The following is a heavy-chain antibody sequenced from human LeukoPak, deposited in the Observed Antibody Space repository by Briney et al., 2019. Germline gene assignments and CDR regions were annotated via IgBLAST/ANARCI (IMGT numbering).Heavy chain of an antibody. J-gene: IGHJ4*02. CDR3: TTGGYSYGTYYFGY. V-gene: IGHV3-72*01. CDR1: GFTLSDHY. D-gene: IGHD5-18*01. CDR2: SGNKASSYTT. Sequence: PGGSLRLSCAASGFTLSDHYIDWVRQAPGKGLEWVGRSGNKASSYTTEYAAFVKGRFTLSRDDSKNSLYLQMNSLKTEDTAVYHCTTGGYSYGTYYFGYWGQGTLVTVSS.